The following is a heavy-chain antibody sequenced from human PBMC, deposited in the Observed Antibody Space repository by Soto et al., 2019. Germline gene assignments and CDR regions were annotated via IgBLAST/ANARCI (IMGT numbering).Heavy chain of an antibody. D-gene: IGHD5-12*01. J-gene: IGHJ4*02. Sequence: EVQLLESGGGLVQPGGSLRLSCAASGFTFSGFAMNWVRQPPGKGLEWVSSVDYTGSYTFYAASVKGRFTISRDTSKNMVYLELNSRRAEDTVVYYCAKRSGGFSEFDYWGQGTLVIVSS. CDR2: VDYTGSYT. CDR1: GFTFSGFA. CDR3: AKRSGGFSEFDY. V-gene: IGHV3-23*01.